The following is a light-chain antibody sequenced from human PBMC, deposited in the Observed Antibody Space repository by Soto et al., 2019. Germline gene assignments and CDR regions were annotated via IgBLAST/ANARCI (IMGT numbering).Light chain of an antibody. J-gene: IGLJ2*01. Sequence: QSVLTQPPSVSGAPGQRVTISCTGSSSNIGAGSVYWYQQLPGIGPKLLIYGNNNRPSGVPDRFSGSKSGTSASLAITGLQAEDEADYYCQSYDISLSGWVFGGGTKVTVL. CDR2: GNN. V-gene: IGLV1-40*01. CDR1: SSNIGAGS. CDR3: QSYDISLSGWV.